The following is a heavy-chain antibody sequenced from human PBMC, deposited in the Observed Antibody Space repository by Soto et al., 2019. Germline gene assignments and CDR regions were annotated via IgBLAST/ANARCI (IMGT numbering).Heavy chain of an antibody. V-gene: IGHV3-30*03. CDR1: GFTFSIYG. Sequence: GGSLRLSCAASGFTFSIYGMHWVRQAPGKGLKWVAVISYDGSNKYYADSVKGRFTISRDNSKNTLYLQMNSLRAEDTAVYYCARDGAFIVLVPAATQNHDAFDIWGQGTMVTVSS. D-gene: IGHD2-2*01. CDR3: ARDGAFIVLVPAATQNHDAFDI. CDR2: ISYDGSNK. J-gene: IGHJ3*02.